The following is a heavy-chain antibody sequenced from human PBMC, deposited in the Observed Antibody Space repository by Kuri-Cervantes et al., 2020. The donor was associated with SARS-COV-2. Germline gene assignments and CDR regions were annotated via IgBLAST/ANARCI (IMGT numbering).Heavy chain of an antibody. V-gene: IGHV4-59*12. J-gene: IGHJ4*02. CDR2: IYYSGST. Sequence: SETLSLTCTVSGGSISSYYWSWIRQPPGKGLEWIGYIYYSGSTNYNPSLKSRVTISVDTSKNQFSLKLSSVTAADMAVYYCARTYGSGTPPSYWGQGTLVTVSS. CDR1: GGSISSYY. D-gene: IGHD3-10*01. CDR3: ARTYGSGTPPSY.